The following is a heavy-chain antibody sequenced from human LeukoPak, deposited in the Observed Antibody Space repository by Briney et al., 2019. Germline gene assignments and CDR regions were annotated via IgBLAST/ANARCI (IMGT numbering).Heavy chain of an antibody. CDR2: IRSKPQSYAT. J-gene: IGHJ4*02. D-gene: IGHD1-26*01. CDR1: GFTFSDSA. Sequence: GGSLRLSCAASGFTFSDSAIHWVRQTSGKGLEWVGRIRSKPQSYATAYDESLKGRFTISRDDSKNTAYLQMSSLKIEDTAVYYCTRVGPSTVVDYWGQGTQVTVSS. CDR3: TRVGPSTVVDY. V-gene: IGHV3-73*01.